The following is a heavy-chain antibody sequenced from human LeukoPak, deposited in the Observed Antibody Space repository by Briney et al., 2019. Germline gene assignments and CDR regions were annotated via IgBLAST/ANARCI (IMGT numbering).Heavy chain of an antibody. CDR2: ISGSGGSA. V-gene: IGHV3-23*01. J-gene: IGHJ3*02. Sequence: PGGSLRLSCAASGFTFSSYAMSWVRQAPGKGLEWVSAISGSGGSAYYADSVKGRFTISRDNSKNTLYLQMNSLRAEDTAVYYCAKSRDSSSWSGAFDIWGQGTMVTVSS. CDR1: GFTFSSYA. CDR3: AKSRDSSSWSGAFDI. D-gene: IGHD6-13*01.